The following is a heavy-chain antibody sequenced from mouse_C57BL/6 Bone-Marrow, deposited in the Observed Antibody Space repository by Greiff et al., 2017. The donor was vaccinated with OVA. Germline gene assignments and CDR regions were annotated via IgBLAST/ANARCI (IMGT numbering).Heavy chain of an antibody. CDR1: GYTFTSYT. CDR3: ARRGTTVVARGYYFDY. V-gene: IGHV1-4*01. D-gene: IGHD1-1*01. J-gene: IGHJ2*01. Sequence: QVQLQQSGAELARPGASVKMSCKASGYTFTSYTMHWVKQRPGQGLEWIGYINPSSGYTKYNQKFKDKATLTADKSSSTAYMQLSSLTSEDSAVYYCARRGTTVVARGYYFDYWGQGTTLTVSS. CDR2: INPSSGYT.